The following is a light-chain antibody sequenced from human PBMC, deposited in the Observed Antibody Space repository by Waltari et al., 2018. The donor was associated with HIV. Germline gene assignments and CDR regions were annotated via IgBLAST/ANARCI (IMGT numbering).Light chain of an antibody. CDR2: TNN. CDR1: SSNTATNP. Sequence: QSVLTPPPSASGAPRPRVPTTCPGSSSNTATNPVPWYQQRPGPAPKLLIYTNNQRPSGVPARFSGSKSGTSASLAISGLQSDDDADYYCATWDDSLNGWVFGGGTRLTVL. J-gene: IGLJ3*02. V-gene: IGLV1-44*01. CDR3: ATWDDSLNGWV.